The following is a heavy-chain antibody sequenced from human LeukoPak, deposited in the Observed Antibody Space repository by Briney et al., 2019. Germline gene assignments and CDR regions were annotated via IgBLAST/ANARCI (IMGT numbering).Heavy chain of an antibody. V-gene: IGHV3-21*01. Sequence: GGSLRLSCAASGFTFSSYSMNWVRQAPGKGLEWVSSISSSSSYIYYADSVKGRFTISRGNAKNSLYLQMNSLRAEDTAVYYCAGPPAYCGGDCYDAFDIWGQGTMVTVSS. CDR1: GFTFSSYS. D-gene: IGHD2-21*02. CDR2: ISSSSSYI. CDR3: AGPPAYCGGDCYDAFDI. J-gene: IGHJ3*02.